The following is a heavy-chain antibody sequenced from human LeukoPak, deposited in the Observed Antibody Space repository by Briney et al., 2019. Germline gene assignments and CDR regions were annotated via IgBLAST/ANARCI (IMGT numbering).Heavy chain of an antibody. V-gene: IGHV3-23*01. Sequence: PGGSLRLSCEASGFSFPYGMSWVRRAPGKGLEWVSGITNSGENTYYADSVKGRFTISRDNSKNTLFLEMNSLRVEDTAVYYCAKAPVTSCRGAFCYPFDSWGQGTVVTVSS. CDR2: ITNSGENT. J-gene: IGHJ4*02. CDR3: AKAPVTSCRGAFCYPFDS. CDR1: GFSFPYG. D-gene: IGHD2-15*01.